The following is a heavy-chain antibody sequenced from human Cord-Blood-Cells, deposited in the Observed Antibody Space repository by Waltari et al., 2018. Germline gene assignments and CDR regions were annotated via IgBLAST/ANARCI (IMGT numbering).Heavy chain of an antibody. V-gene: IGHV3-53*01. CDR3: ARISSGYAFDI. D-gene: IGHD6-19*01. CDR2: IYSGGST. CDR1: GLTVSSNY. J-gene: IGHJ3*02. Sequence: EVQLVESGGGLIQPGGSLRLSCAASGLTVSSNYMSWVRQAPGKGLEWVSVIYSGGSTYYADSVKGRFTISRDNSKNTLYLQMNSLRAEDTAVYYCARISSGYAFDIWGQGTMVTVSS.